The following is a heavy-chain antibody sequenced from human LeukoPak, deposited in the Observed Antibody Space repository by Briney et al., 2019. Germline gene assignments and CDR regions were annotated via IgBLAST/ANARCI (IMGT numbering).Heavy chain of an antibody. CDR3: AREGNSGMDV. J-gene: IGHJ6*02. Sequence: GGSLRLSCAASGFTFSSYWMHWVRQAPGKGLVWVSCINSDGSSTSYADSVKGRFTISRDNAKNTQYLQMNSLRAEDTAVYYCAREGNSGMDVWGQGTTVTVSS. CDR1: GFTFSSYW. CDR2: INSDGSST. V-gene: IGHV3-74*01.